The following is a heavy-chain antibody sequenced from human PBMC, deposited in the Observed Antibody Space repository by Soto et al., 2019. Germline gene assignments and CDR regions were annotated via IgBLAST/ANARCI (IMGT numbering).Heavy chain of an antibody. CDR1: GGSISSYY. J-gene: IGHJ6*02. Sequence: WEPLSLNCTVSGGSISSYYWSWFWQPPGPGLEWIRCIYYSATTNSIPSLKSRVTISVATSKNQFSLKLSSVTAADTAVYYCARSSWDIVVVPASYGMDVWGQGTTVTVSS. CDR3: ARSSWDIVVVPASYGMDV. D-gene: IGHD2-2*01. CDR2: IYYSATT. V-gene: IGHV4-59*01.